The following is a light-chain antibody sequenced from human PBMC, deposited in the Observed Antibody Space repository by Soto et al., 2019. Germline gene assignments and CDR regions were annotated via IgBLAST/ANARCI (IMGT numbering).Light chain of an antibody. J-gene: IGKJ2*02. CDR1: QDINNY. CDR2: DAS. Sequence: DIQMTQSPSSLSASVGDRVTITCQASQDINNYLIWYQHKPGKAPKLLIYDASTLRTGVLSRFSGGGSGTHFTFTISSLQPEDIATYYCQQFDSVPCTFGQGTK. CDR3: QQFDSVPCT. V-gene: IGKV1-33*01.